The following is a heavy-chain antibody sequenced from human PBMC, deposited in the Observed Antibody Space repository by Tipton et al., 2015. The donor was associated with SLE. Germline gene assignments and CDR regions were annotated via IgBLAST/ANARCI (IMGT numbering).Heavy chain of an antibody. Sequence: TLSLTCTVSGFSISSYYWGWIRQPPGKGLEWIGYIYYSGSTKYNPSLKSRVTISVDTSKNHFSLKVNSVTAADTAVYYCAREGSITIFGVVTHDAFDIWGQGTMVTVSS. CDR2: IYYSGST. V-gene: IGHV4-59*01. CDR1: GFSISSYY. J-gene: IGHJ3*02. D-gene: IGHD3-3*01. CDR3: AREGSITIFGVVTHDAFDI.